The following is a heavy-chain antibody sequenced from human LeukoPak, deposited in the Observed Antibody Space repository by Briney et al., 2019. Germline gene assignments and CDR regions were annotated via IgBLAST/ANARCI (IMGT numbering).Heavy chain of an antibody. CDR1: GFTFSSYG. Sequence: PGGSLRLSCAASGFTFSSYGMHWVRQAPSKGLEWVAVIWYDGYNKYYADSVKGRFTISRDNSKNTLYLQMNSLRAEDTAVYYCATYSSLNRREFQFWGQGTLLTVSS. CDR2: IWYDGYNK. V-gene: IGHV3-33*01. J-gene: IGHJ1*01. D-gene: IGHD3-22*01. CDR3: ATYSSLNRREFQF.